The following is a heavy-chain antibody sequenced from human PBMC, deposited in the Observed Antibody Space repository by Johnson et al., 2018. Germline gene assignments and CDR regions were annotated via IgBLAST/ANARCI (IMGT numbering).Heavy chain of an antibody. J-gene: IGHJ6*02. V-gene: IGHV3-43D*03. CDR1: GFTFDDYA. CDR3: AIPMVRDPMRYYGMDV. Sequence: EVQLLESGGGVVQPGRSLRLSCAASGFTFDDYAMHWVRQAPGKGLEWVSLISWDGGSTYYADSVKGRFTISRDNSKNTLYLQMNSLRAEDTAVYYCAIPMVRDPMRYYGMDVWGQGTTVTVSS. CDR2: ISWDGGST. D-gene: IGHD3-10*01.